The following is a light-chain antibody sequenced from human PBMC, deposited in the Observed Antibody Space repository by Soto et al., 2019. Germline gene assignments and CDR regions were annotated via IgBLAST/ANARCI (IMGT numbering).Light chain of an antibody. Sequence: DVQMTQSPSTLSASVGDRVTITCRASQSFVNWLAWYQQKPGKAPKLLIYKASSLESGVPSRFSGSGSGTEFSLTISSLQPDDFATYYCQQYNSYPWTFGQGTKVEIK. CDR1: QSFVNW. V-gene: IGKV1-5*03. CDR3: QQYNSYPWT. J-gene: IGKJ1*01. CDR2: KAS.